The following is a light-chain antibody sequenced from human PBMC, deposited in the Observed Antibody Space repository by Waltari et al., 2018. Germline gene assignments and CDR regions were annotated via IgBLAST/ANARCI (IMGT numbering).Light chain of an antibody. V-gene: IGLV1-47*01. CDR1: SSNIGPYY. Sequence: QSVLTQPPSASGTPGQRVTISCSGSSSNIGPYYVYWYQQFPGTAPKLLIYRNNQWPSGVPDRFSGSKSGTSASLAIGGLRSEDEADYYCATWDDSLTAWVFGGGTKVTVL. CDR2: RNN. CDR3: ATWDDSLTAWV. J-gene: IGLJ3*02.